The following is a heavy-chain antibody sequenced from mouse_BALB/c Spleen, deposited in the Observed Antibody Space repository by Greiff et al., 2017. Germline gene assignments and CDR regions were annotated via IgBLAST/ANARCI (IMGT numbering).Heavy chain of an antibody. D-gene: IGHD2-4*01. V-gene: IGHV14-3*02. CDR2: IDPANGNT. CDR3: ASMITTVYAMDY. CDR1: GFNIKDTY. J-gene: IGHJ4*01. Sequence: EVKLMESGAELVKPGASVKLSCTASGFNIKDTYMHWVKQRPEQGLEWIGRIDPANGNTKYDPKFQGKATITADTSSNTAYLQLSSLTSEDTAVYYCASMITTVYAMDYWGQGTSVTVSS.